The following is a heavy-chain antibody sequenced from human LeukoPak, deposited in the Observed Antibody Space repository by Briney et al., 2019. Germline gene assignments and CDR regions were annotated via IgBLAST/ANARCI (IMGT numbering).Heavy chain of an antibody. D-gene: IGHD6-19*01. CDR1: GYTFTSYG. J-gene: IGHJ4*02. V-gene: IGHV1-18*01. Sequence: GASVKVSCKASGYTFTSYGISWVRQAPGQGLEWMGWISVYNGNIHYAQKLQGRVTMTTDTFTSTAYMELGSLTSDDTAIYYCARDAPSVAVAGGPDYWGQGTLVSV. CDR2: ISVYNGNI. CDR3: ARDAPSVAVAGGPDY.